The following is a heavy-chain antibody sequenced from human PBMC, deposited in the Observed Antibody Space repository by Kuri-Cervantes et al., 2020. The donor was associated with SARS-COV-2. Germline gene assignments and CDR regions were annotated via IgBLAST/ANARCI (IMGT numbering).Heavy chain of an antibody. CDR2: IGPSGTTK. V-gene: IGHV3-11*04. CDR3: ARDLRLGKSLDY. Sequence: GESLKISCSVSGASIRTYYWSWIRQPAGKGLEWVSNIGPSGTTKYYADSVKGRFTISRDNAKNSLYLQMSSLRAEDTAVYYCARDLRLGKSLDYWGQGTLVTVSS. CDR1: GASIRTYY. J-gene: IGHJ4*02. D-gene: IGHD7-27*01.